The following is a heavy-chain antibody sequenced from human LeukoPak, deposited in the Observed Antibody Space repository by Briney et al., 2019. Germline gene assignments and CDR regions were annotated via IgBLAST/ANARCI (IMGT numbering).Heavy chain of an antibody. CDR3: ARDPTSVIGPSDY. J-gene: IGHJ4*02. Sequence: PGGSLRLSCAASGFTFSSYAMHWVRQAPGKGRGGGAVISYYGSNKYYADSVKGRFTISRVNSKNTLYLQMNSLRAEDTAVYYCARDPTSVIGPSDYWGQGTLVTVSS. CDR2: ISYYGSNK. CDR1: GFTFSSYA. V-gene: IGHV3-30*04. D-gene: IGHD1-1*01.